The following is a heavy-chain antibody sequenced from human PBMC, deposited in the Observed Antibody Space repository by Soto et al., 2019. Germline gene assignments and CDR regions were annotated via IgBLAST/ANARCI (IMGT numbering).Heavy chain of an antibody. CDR2: INPITGGT. J-gene: IGHJ4*02. CDR3: ARNYYDSSDRDYLDY. CDR1: GYTFTSYY. V-gene: IGHV1-2*02. D-gene: IGHD3-22*01. Sequence: ASVKVSCKASGYTFTSYYIHWVRQAPGQGLEWMGWINPITGGTNYAPKFQGRVTMTRDTSITTAYIELSRLRSDDTAVYYCARNYYDSSDRDYLDYWGQGTPFTVSS.